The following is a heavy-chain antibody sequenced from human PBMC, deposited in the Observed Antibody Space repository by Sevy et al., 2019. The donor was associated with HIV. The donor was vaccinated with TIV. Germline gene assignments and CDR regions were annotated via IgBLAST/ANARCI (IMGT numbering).Heavy chain of an antibody. CDR1: GFTFSNYV. CDR3: ARGQSYSNYALFDY. V-gene: IGHV3-23*01. Sequence: GGSLRLSCAASGFTFSNYVMSWVRQAPGKGLEWVSTISGSGGKTYYADSVKGRFTISRDNSKNTLYLQTNSLRADDTAVYYCARGQSYSNYALFDYWGQGTLVTVSS. CDR2: ISGSGGKT. D-gene: IGHD4-4*01. J-gene: IGHJ4*02.